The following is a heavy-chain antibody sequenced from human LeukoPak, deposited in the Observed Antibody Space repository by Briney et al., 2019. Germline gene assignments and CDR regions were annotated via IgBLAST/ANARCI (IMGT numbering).Heavy chain of an antibody. CDR1: GFTFSSYG. D-gene: IGHD4-17*01. V-gene: IGHV3-33*01. Sequence: GRSPRLSCAASGFTFSSYGMHWVRQAPGKGLEWVAVIWYDGSNKFYADSVKGRFTISRDNSKNTLYLQMNSLRAEDTAVYYCARWDPYGDYGGIIDYWGQGTLVTVSS. CDR2: IWYDGSNK. J-gene: IGHJ4*02. CDR3: ARWDPYGDYGGIIDY.